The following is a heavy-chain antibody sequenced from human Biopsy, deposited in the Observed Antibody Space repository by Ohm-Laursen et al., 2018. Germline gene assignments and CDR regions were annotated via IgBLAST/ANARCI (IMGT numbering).Heavy chain of an antibody. V-gene: IGHV4-4*09. CDR2: IHHSGST. Sequence: SQTLSLTWTVSGVSITAYYWSWIRQPPGKGLECIGNIHHSGSTNYNPSLKSRLTISVDTSKNHFSLKLSYVTAADTAVYYCARMDCSGGSCHYYSYGMDVWGQGTTVTVSS. CDR1: GVSITAYY. CDR3: ARMDCSGGSCHYYSYGMDV. D-gene: IGHD2-15*01. J-gene: IGHJ6*02.